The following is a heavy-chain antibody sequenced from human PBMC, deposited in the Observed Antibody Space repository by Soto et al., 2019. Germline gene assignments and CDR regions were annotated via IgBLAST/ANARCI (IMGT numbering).Heavy chain of an antibody. CDR1: GFTFSNYA. CDR3: AKDQGRSWYEIDY. J-gene: IGHJ4*02. V-gene: IGHV3-23*01. D-gene: IGHD6-13*01. CDR2: ISGSGGST. Sequence: EVQLLESGGGLVQPGGSLRLSCAASGFTFSNYAVTWVRQAPGKGLEWVSTISGSGGSTYYADSVKGRFTISRDNSKNTLYLQTNSLRAEDTAVYYCAKDQGRSWYEIDYWGQGTLVTVSS.